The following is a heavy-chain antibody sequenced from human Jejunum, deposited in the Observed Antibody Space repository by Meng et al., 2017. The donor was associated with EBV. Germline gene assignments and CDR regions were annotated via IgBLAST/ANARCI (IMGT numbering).Heavy chain of an antibody. Sequence: QVQLQESGPGLVNPSGTLSLTCAVSGGSITSSDLWTWVRQPPGEGLEWIGEIYHDGSSNYSPSLKSRVTILLDKSENHFSLKLNSVTAADTAVYYCARVRCSGGSCFYFDYWGQGALVTVAS. J-gene: IGHJ4*02. CDR3: ARVRCSGGSCFYFDY. D-gene: IGHD2-15*01. CDR2: IYHDGSS. V-gene: IGHV4-4*02. CDR1: GGSITSSDL.